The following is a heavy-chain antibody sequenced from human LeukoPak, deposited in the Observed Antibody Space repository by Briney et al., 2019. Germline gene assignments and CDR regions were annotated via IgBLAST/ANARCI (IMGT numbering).Heavy chain of an antibody. V-gene: IGHV3-23*01. CDR3: AKGVRITMVRGAFDI. J-gene: IGHJ3*02. CDR2: ISGSGGST. CDR1: GFTFSSYG. D-gene: IGHD3-10*01. Sequence: GGSLRLSCAASGFTFSSYGMSWVRQAPGKGLEWVSAISGSGGSTYYADSVKGRFTISRDNAKNSLYLQMNSLRAEDTALYYCAKGVRITMVRGAFDIWGQGTMVTVSS.